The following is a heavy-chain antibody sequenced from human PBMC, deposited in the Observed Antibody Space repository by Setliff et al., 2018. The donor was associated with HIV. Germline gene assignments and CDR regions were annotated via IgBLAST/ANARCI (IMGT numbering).Heavy chain of an antibody. CDR2: IYYSGST. V-gene: IGHV4-59*12. CDR1: GASISSDS. CDR3: ARLPIPLSTDWFDP. J-gene: IGHJ5*02. D-gene: IGHD4-4*01. Sequence: SETLSLTCTVSGASISSDSWGWIRQPPGKGLEWIGSIYYSGSTNYNPSLKSRVTISVDTSKNQFSLKLSSVTAADTAVYYCARLPIPLSTDWFDPWGQGTLVTVSS.